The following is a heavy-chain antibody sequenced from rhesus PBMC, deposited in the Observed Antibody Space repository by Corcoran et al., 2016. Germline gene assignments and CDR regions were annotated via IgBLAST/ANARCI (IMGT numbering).Heavy chain of an antibody. CDR2: IYANSAST. D-gene: IGHD5-24*01. J-gene: IGHJ6*01. CDR1: GGSISAYHY. CDR3: ARGGTGGLDS. Sequence: QVQLQQWGEGLVKPSETLSLTCAVYGGSISAYHYWSWIRQPPGKGLEWIGYIYANSASTNHNPSLKNRVTISKDRSKNQFSLKLTSVTAADTAVYYCARGGTGGLDSWGQGVVVTVSS. V-gene: IGHV4-73*01.